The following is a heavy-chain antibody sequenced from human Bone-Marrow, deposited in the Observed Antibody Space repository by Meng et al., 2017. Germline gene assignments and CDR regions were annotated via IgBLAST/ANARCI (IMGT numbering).Heavy chain of an antibody. CDR3: AREGYSYGNGMDV. V-gene: IGHV3-23*01. J-gene: IGHJ6*02. CDR2: ISGSGGST. Sequence: GESLKISCAASGFTFSSYAMSWVRQAPGKGLEWVSAISGSGGSTYYADSVKGRFTISRDNSKNTLYLQMNSLRAEDTALYYCAREGYSYGNGMDVWGQGTTVTVSS. D-gene: IGHD5-18*01. CDR1: GFTFSSYA.